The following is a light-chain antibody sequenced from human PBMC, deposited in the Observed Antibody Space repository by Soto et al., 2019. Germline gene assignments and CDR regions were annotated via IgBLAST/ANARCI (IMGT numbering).Light chain of an antibody. CDR1: SSDVGAHNF. Sequence: QSALTQPASVSGSPGQAITISCSGSSSDVGAHNFVSWYQHHPGKAPKLMIYEVSNRPPGVSNRFSGSKSGNTASLTISGLQAEDEADYYCNSYTSSNTYVFGSGTRSPS. J-gene: IGLJ1*01. CDR2: EVS. CDR3: NSYTSSNTYV. V-gene: IGLV2-14*01.